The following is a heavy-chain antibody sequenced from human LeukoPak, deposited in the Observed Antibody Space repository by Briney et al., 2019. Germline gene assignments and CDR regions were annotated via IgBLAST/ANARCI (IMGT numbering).Heavy chain of an antibody. D-gene: IGHD1-20*01. CDR2: ISSSGSTI. V-gene: IGHV3-48*03. CDR1: GFTFSSYE. CDR3: ARGGWTGYNWKRGAFDI. Sequence: SGGSLRLXCAASGFTFSSYEMNWVRQAPGKGLEWVSYISSSGSTIYYADSVKGRFTISRDNAKNSLYLQMNSLRAEDTAVYYCARGGWTGYNWKRGAFDIWGQGTMVTVSS. J-gene: IGHJ3*02.